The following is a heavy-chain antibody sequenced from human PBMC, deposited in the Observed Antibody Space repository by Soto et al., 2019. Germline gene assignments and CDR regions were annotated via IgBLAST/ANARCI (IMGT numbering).Heavy chain of an antibody. Sequence: QVQLVQSGAEVKKPGASVKVSCKASGYTFTSYAMHWVRQAPGQRLEWMGWINAGNGNTKYSQKFKGRVTITRDTSASTAYMELSSLSSEATAVYYCARGPGGPDGPGDYWGQGTLVTVSS. V-gene: IGHV1-3*01. D-gene: IGHD2-15*01. CDR3: ARGPGGPDGPGDY. J-gene: IGHJ4*02. CDR1: GYTFTSYA. CDR2: INAGNGNT.